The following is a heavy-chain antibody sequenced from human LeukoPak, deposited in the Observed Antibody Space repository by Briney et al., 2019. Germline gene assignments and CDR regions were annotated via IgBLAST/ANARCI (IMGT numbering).Heavy chain of an antibody. Sequence: KPSETLSLTCAVSGGSFSTYYWSWIRQPPGKGLEWIGFIYYTGTTNYNPSLKSRVTISLDTSNQLSLKLNSVTAADTAVYYCARYLGGNFDYWGQGTLVTVSS. CDR1: GGSFSTYY. D-gene: IGHD4-23*01. V-gene: IGHV4-59*01. CDR2: IYYTGTT. J-gene: IGHJ4*02. CDR3: ARYLGGNFDY.